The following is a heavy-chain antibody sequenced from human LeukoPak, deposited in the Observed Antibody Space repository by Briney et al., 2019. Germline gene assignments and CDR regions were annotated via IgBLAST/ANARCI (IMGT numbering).Heavy chain of an antibody. D-gene: IGHD2-8*01. CDR2: IQDRGST. Sequence: PSETLSLTCSVSGTSMSNSYWSWIRQPAGKGLEWIGHIQDRGSTIYNPSLGSRVTMSLDTSKNQFSLKLSSVTAADTAVYYCARGLRTNGVCYDAFDIWGQGTMVTVSS. CDR3: ARGLRTNGVCYDAFDI. CDR1: GTSMSNSY. J-gene: IGHJ3*02. V-gene: IGHV4-4*07.